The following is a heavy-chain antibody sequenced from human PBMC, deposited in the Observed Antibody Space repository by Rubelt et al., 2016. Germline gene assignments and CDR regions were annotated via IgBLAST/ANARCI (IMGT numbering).Heavy chain of an antibody. Sequence: EVQLLESGGGLVQPGGSLRLSCAASGFTFSSYAMSWVRQAPGKGLEWGSAISGSGGSTYYADSVKGRFTISRDNSKNTLYLQMNSLRAVCTAVYFCSKDRVVCLGAREFAYGGHGTLVTVSS. CDR1: GFTFSSYA. V-gene: IGHV3-23*01. CDR3: SKDRVVCLGAREFAY. J-gene: IGHJ4*01. CDR2: ISGSGGST. D-gene: IGHD3-3*01.